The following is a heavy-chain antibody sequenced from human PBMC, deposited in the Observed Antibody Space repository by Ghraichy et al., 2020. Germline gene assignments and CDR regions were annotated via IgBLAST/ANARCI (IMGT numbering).Heavy chain of an antibody. Sequence: ASVKVSCKASGYTFTTFGISWVRQAPGQGLEWMGWISAYDGNTIYAHKFQDRVTMTTDTSTSTTHMEVGSLRSDDTAVYYCARGGKYTSGWNDGRYQFDYWGQGTLVAVSS. CDR3: ARGGKYTSGWNDGRYQFDY. CDR2: ISAYDGNT. CDR1: GYTFTTFG. J-gene: IGHJ4*02. D-gene: IGHD3-22*01. V-gene: IGHV1-18*01.